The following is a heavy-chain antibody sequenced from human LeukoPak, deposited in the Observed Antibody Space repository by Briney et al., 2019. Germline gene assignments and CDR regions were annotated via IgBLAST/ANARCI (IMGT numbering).Heavy chain of an antibody. V-gene: IGHV3-7*01. CDR3: ARDDIAGTNYFDY. CDR1: GFTFSSYW. Sequence: GGSLRLSCAASGFTFSSYWISWVRQAPGKGLEWVANIKQDGSEKYYVDFVKGRFTISRDNAKNSLYLQMNSLRAEDTAVYYCARDDIAGTNYFDYWGQGTLVTVSS. D-gene: IGHD5-12*01. CDR2: IKQDGSEK. J-gene: IGHJ4*02.